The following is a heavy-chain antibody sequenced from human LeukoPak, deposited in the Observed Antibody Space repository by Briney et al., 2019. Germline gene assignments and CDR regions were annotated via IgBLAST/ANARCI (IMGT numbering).Heavy chain of an antibody. D-gene: IGHD6-6*01. CDR2: IYTSGST. J-gene: IGHJ4*02. CDR3: ARELYVGSSIFDY. V-gene: IGHV4-4*07. Sequence: SETLSLTCAVYGGSFSGYYWSWIRQPAGKGLEWIGRIYTSGRIYTSGSTNYNPSLKSRVTMSVDTSKNQFSLKLSSVTAADTAVYYCARELYVGSSIFDYWGQGTLVTVSS. CDR1: GGSFSGYY.